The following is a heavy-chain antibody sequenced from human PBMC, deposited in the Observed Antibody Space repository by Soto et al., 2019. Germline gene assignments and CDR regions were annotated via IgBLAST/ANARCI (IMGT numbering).Heavy chain of an antibody. CDR3: ANPLRPMTPVTPNLDY. Sequence: EVQLLESGGGLVQPGGSLRLSCAASGFTFSSYAMSWVRQAPGKGLEWVSAISGSGGSTYYADSVKGRFTISRDNSKNTLYLQMNSLRAEDTAVYYCANPLRPMTPVTPNLDYWGQGTLVTVSS. J-gene: IGHJ4*02. V-gene: IGHV3-23*01. CDR2: ISGSGGST. D-gene: IGHD4-4*01. CDR1: GFTFSSYA.